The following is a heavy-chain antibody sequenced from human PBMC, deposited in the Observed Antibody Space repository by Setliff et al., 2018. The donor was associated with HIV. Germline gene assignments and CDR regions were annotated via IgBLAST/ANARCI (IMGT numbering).Heavy chain of an antibody. CDR2: INTYNGNT. D-gene: IGHD5-12*01. V-gene: IGHV1-18*01. CDR1: GYTFSSYS. J-gene: IGHJ4*02. CDR3: ARDQALEMATK. Sequence: ASVKVSCKTSGYTFSSYSLTWLRQAPGQGLEWMGWINTYNGNTYYAQKLQGRVTVTTDTSTSTAYMELRSLRSDDTAVYYCARDQALEMATKWGQGTLVTVSS.